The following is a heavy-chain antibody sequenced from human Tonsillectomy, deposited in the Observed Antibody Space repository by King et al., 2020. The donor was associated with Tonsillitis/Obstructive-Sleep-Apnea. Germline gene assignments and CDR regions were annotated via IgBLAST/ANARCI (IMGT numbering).Heavy chain of an antibody. D-gene: IGHD3-3*01. CDR2: IDPSDSYT. CDR3: ARHGGRDDLWSGLGTGDWFDP. V-gene: IGHV5-10-1*01. CDR1: GYNFTSNW. J-gene: IGHJ5*02. Sequence: QLVQSGAEVKKPGESLRISCRGSGYNFTSNWISWVRQMPGKGLEWMGRIDPSDSYTNYSPSFQGHVTISTDKSISTAYLQWSSLKASDTAIYYCARHGGRDDLWSGLGTGDWFDPWGQGTLVTVSS.